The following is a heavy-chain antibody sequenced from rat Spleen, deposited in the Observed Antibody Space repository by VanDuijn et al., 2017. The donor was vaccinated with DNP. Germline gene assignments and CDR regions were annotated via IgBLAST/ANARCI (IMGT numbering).Heavy chain of an antibody. CDR2: ISNDGGST. V-gene: IGHV5-27*01. CDR3: ATGWVFDY. CDR1: GFTFSKYG. J-gene: IGHJ3*01. D-gene: IGHD1-7*01. Sequence: EVQLVESGGGLVQPGRSMKVSCAASGFTFSKYGMAWVRQAPKKGLEWVAYISNDGGSTYYRDSVKGRFTISRDNAKRILFLEMDSLRSEDTATYYCATGWVFDYWGQGTLVTVSS.